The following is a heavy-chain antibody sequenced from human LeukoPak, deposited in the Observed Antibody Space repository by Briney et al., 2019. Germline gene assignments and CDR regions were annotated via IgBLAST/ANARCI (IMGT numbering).Heavy chain of an antibody. CDR1: GFTFSSYA. Sequence: GGSLRLSCAASGFTFSSYAMSWVRQAPGKGLEWVSAISGSGGSTYYADSVKGRFTISRDNSKSTLYLQMNSLRAEDTAVYYCAKYDILTGYSPHWGQGTLVTVSS. CDR3: AKYDILTGYSPH. CDR2: ISGSGGST. D-gene: IGHD3-9*01. V-gene: IGHV3-23*01. J-gene: IGHJ4*02.